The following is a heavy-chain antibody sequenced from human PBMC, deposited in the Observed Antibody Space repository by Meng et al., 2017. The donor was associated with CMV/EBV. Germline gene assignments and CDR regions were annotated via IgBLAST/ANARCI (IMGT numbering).Heavy chain of an antibody. CDR3: ARRGGWFEP. CDR1: GGSISSSGYY. J-gene: IGHJ5*02. D-gene: IGHD3-16*01. Sequence: SETLSLTCTVSGGSISSSGYYWGWIRQPPGKGLEWIGSIYYSGTTYYNPSLKSRVTISVDTSKNQFSLNLTSVTAADTAMYYCARRGGWFEPWGQGTLVTVSS. CDR2: IYYSGTT. V-gene: IGHV4-39*01.